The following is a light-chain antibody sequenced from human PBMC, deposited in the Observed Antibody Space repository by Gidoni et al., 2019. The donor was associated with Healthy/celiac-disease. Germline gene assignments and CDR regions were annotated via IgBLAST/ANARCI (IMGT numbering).Light chain of an antibody. CDR1: QGIRND. CDR3: LQDYNYPWT. Sequence: AIQMTQSPSSLSASVGDRVTITCRASQGIRNDLGWYQQKPGKAPKLLIYAASSLQSGVPSRFSGSGSGTDFTLPISSLQPEDFATYYCLQDYNYPWTFXQXTKVEIK. CDR2: AAS. J-gene: IGKJ1*01. V-gene: IGKV1-6*01.